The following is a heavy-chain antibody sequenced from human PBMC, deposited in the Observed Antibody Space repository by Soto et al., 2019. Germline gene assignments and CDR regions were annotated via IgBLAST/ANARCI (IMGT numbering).Heavy chain of an antibody. CDR1: GGSISSGGYY. CDR2: IYYSGST. J-gene: IGHJ4*02. V-gene: IGHV4-31*03. D-gene: IGHD2-21*02. Sequence: SETLSLTCTVSGGSISSGGYYWSWIRQHPGKGLEWIGYIYYSGSTYYNPSLKSRVTISVDTSKNQFSLKLSSVTAADTAVYYCARAFQAYCGGDCYSNYFDYWGQGTLVTVSS. CDR3: ARAFQAYCGGDCYSNYFDY.